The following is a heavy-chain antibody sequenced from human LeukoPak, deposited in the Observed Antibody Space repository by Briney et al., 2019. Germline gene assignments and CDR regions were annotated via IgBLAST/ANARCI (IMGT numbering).Heavy chain of an antibody. CDR3: ARDPVLDDYGGNSPY. V-gene: IGHV3-74*01. Sequence: PGGSLRLSCAASGFTFSSYWMHWVRQAPGKGLVWVSRININGSSTTYADSVKGRFTISRNNAKNTLYLQMNSRRAEDTAVYYCARDPVLDDYGGNSPYWGQGTLVTVS. CDR1: GFTFSSYW. D-gene: IGHD4-23*01. CDR2: ININGSST. J-gene: IGHJ4*02.